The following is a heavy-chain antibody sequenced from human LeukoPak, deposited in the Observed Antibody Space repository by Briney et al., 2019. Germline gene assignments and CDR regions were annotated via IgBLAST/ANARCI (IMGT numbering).Heavy chain of an antibody. CDR3: ARPDSVSGSYEY. CDR2: INTDGTST. D-gene: IGHD1-26*01. J-gene: IGHJ4*02. CDR1: GFTFSDYA. Sequence: AGSLRLSCAASGFTFSDYAMTWFRQPPGGGLLWVSLINTDGTSTNYTDSVKGRFTISRDNAKNTLYLQMNSLRAEDTAMDYCARPDSVSGSYEYWGQGILVTVSS. V-gene: IGHV3-74*01.